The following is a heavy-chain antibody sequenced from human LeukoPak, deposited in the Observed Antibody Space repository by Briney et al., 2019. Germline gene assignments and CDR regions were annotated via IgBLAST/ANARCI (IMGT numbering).Heavy chain of an antibody. CDR1: GGSISSYY. Sequence: PSETLSLTCTVSGGSISSYYWSWIRQPPGKGLEWIGYISYSGSPNYNPSLKSRVTISVETSKNQFSLKLSSVTAADMAVYYCARDNTVATMGYNWFDPWGQGTLVTVSS. D-gene: IGHD5-12*01. V-gene: IGHV4-59*12. CDR3: ARDNTVATMGYNWFDP. CDR2: ISYSGSP. J-gene: IGHJ5*02.